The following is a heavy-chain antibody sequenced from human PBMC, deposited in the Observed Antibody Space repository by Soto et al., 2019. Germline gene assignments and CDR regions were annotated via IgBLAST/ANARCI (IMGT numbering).Heavy chain of an antibody. CDR1: GFTFDDYA. CDR2: INWNSGSI. D-gene: IGHD6-13*01. CDR3: VKDESINWYSGHFRH. J-gene: IGHJ1*01. Sequence: VQLVESGGGLVQPGRSLRLSCAASGFTFDDYAMHWVRQVPGKGLEWVSGINWNSGSISYADSVKGRFAISRDNAKNSLHLQMNSLRAEDTAFYYCVKDESINWYSGHFRHWGQGTLVTVSS. V-gene: IGHV3-9*01.